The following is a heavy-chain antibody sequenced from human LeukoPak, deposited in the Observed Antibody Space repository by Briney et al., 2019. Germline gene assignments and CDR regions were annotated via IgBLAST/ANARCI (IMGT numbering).Heavy chain of an antibody. Sequence: ASVKVSCKASGYTFTSYDINWVRQATGQGLEWMGWMNPNSGNTGYAQKSQGRVTMTRNTSISTAYMELSSLRSEDTAVYYCARDIDPATAAHFDYWGQGTLVTVSS. CDR2: MNPNSGNT. J-gene: IGHJ4*02. V-gene: IGHV1-8*01. D-gene: IGHD2-21*02. CDR1: GYTFTSYD. CDR3: ARDIDPATAAHFDY.